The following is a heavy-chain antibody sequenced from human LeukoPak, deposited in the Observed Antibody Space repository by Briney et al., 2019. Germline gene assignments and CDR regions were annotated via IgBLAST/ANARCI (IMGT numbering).Heavy chain of an antibody. CDR3: ARVGSSSSLGFDY. CDR1: GFTFRSYG. Sequence: GGSLRLSCAASGFTFRSYGMHWVRQAPGKGLEWVAVIWYGGSNKYCADFVKGRFTISRDNSKNTLYLEMSSLRAEDTAVYYCARVGSSSSLGFDYWGQGTLVTVSS. D-gene: IGHD6-6*01. V-gene: IGHV3-33*01. J-gene: IGHJ4*02. CDR2: IWYGGSNK.